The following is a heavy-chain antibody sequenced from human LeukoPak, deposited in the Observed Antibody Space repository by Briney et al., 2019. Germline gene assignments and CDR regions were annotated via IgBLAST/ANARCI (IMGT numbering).Heavy chain of an antibody. D-gene: IGHD3-9*01. V-gene: IGHV3-30-3*01. J-gene: IGHJ4*02. CDR3: ARVPAVLRYFDWLLPTGLGYY. CDR1: GFTFSSYA. CDR2: ISYDGSNK. Sequence: GGSLRLSCAASGFTFSSYAMHWVRQAPGKGLEWVAVISYDGSNKYYADSVKGRFTISRDNSKNTLYLQMNSLRAEDTAVYYCARVPAVLRYFDWLLPTGLGYYWGQGTLATVSS.